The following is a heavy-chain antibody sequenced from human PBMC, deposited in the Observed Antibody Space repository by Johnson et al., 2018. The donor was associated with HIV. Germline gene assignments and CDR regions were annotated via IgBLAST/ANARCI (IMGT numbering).Heavy chain of an antibody. V-gene: IGHV3-53*01. J-gene: IGHJ3*02. CDR3: ARAGSSSDDAFDI. D-gene: IGHD6-6*01. CDR1: GFTVSSNY. CDR2: SGSGGST. Sequence: VQLVESGGGLIQPGGSLRLSCAASGFTVSSNYMGWVRQAPGKGLEWVSAISGSGGSTYYADSVKGRFTISRDNSKNTLYLQMNSLRAEDTAVYYCARAGSSSDDAFDIWGQGTMVTVSS.